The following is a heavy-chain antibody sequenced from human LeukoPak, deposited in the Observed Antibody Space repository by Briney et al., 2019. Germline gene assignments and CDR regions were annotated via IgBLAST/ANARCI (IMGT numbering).Heavy chain of an antibody. J-gene: IGHJ4*02. CDR3: ARVGDVDTFDY. CDR1: GFTFSSYA. Sequence: GGSLRLSCAASGFTFSSYAMHWVRQAPGKGLEYVSAISRNGGSTYYANSVEGRFTISRDNSKNTLYLQMGSLRAEDMAVYYCARVGDVDTFDYWGQGTLVTVSS. V-gene: IGHV3-64*01. CDR2: ISRNGGST. D-gene: IGHD5-18*01.